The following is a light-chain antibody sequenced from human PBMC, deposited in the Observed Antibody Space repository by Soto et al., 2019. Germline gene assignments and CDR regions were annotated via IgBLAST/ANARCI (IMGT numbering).Light chain of an antibody. V-gene: IGKV1-27*01. CDR3: QNYNYALGT. CDR1: QGISHY. Sequence: DIQMTQSPSSLSASVGDRVTITCRASQGISHYLAWYQQKPGKVPKLLIYAASSLYSGVPSRFSGSRSGTDFTLTISNLQPEDVATYYCQNYNYALGTFGPGTKVDLK. J-gene: IGKJ3*01. CDR2: AAS.